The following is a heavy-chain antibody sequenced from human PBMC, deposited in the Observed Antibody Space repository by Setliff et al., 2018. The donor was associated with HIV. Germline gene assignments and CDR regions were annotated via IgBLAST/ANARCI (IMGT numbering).Heavy chain of an antibody. D-gene: IGHD2-2*01. CDR2: ISAYNGNT. Sequence: ASVKVSCKASGYTFTSYGISWVRQAPGQGLEWMGWISAYNGNTNYAQKLQGRVTMTTDTSSSTAYLDLRTLRSGDTAVYYCATSSRIYYYSYMDVWGKGTTVTVSS. CDR3: ATSSRIYYYSYMDV. V-gene: IGHV1-18*01. J-gene: IGHJ6*03. CDR1: GYTFTSYG.